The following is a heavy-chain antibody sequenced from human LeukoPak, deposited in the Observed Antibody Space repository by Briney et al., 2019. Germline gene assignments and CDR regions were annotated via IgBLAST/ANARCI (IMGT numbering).Heavy chain of an antibody. J-gene: IGHJ5*02. CDR3: AKEGTVRWFDP. V-gene: IGHV4-38-2*02. Sequence: SETLSLTCTVSGYSISSGYYWSFIRQPPGKGLEWIGGIYHSGHTFYNPSLKSRVTISVETSKNQFSLKLNSVTAADTAVYYCAKEGTVRWFDPWGQGTLVTVSS. D-gene: IGHD1-14*01. CDR1: GYSISSGYY. CDR2: IYHSGHT.